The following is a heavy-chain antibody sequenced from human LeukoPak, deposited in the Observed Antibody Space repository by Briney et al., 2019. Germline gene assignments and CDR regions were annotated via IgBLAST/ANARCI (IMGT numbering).Heavy chain of an antibody. CDR1: GFTFSSYS. J-gene: IGHJ5*02. CDR2: ISSSSSYI. D-gene: IGHD5-18*01. CDR3: ARTAVDTAYDFATNWFDP. Sequence: GGSLRLSCAASGFTFSSYSMNWVRQAPGKGLEWVSSISSSSSYIYYADSVKGRFTISRDNAKNSLYLQMNSLRAEDTAVYYCARTAVDTAYDFATNWFDPWGQGTLVTVSS. V-gene: IGHV3-21*04.